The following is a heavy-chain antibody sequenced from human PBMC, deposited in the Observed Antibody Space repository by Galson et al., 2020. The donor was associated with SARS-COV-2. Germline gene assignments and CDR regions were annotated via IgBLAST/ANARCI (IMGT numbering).Heavy chain of an antibody. CDR3: ARDTYYYDSSGYPQFDY. D-gene: IGHD3-22*01. J-gene: IGHJ4*02. V-gene: IGHV3-11*01. CDR1: GFTFSDYY. Sequence: RLSCAASGFTFSDYYMSWIRQAPGKGLEWVSYISSSGSTIYYADSVKGRFTISRDNAKNSLYLQMNSLRAEDTAVYYCARDTYYYDSSGYPQFDYWGQGTLVTVSS. CDR2: ISSSGSTI.